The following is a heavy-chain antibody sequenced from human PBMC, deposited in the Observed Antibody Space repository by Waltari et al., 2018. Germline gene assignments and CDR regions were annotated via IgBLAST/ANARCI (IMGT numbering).Heavy chain of an antibody. Sequence: EVQLVESGGVVVQPGGSLRLSCAASGFTFADYAMHWVRQAPGKGLEWVSLISWDGGSTYYADSVKGRFTISRDNSKNSLYLQMNSLRAEDTALYYCAKEQQLGAFDIWGQGTMVTVSS. V-gene: IGHV3-43D*04. D-gene: IGHD6-13*01. J-gene: IGHJ3*02. CDR1: GFTFADYA. CDR3: AKEQQLGAFDI. CDR2: ISWDGGST.